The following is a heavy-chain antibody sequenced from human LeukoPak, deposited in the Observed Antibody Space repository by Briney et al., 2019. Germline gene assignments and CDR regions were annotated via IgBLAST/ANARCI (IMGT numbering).Heavy chain of an antibody. CDR2: ISYDGSDK. CDR1: RFTFSNYV. Sequence: GGSLRLSCAASRFTFSNYVMHWVRQAPGKGLEWVTVISYDGSDKYYADSVKGRFTISRDNSKNTLYLQMNSLRAEDTAVYYCTRDGSSWDFDYWGQGTLVTVSS. CDR3: TRDGSSWDFDY. D-gene: IGHD6-13*01. J-gene: IGHJ4*02. V-gene: IGHV3-30*03.